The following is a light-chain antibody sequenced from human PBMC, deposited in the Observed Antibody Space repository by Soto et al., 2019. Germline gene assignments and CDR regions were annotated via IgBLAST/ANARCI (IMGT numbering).Light chain of an antibody. Sequence: EIVMTQSPAALSLSPGERATLSCRASQSVRSNLAWYQQRPGQAPRLLIYAASIGATGVPARFSGSGSGTEFTLTISSLQSEDFAVYFCQRYNDWPWTFGQGTKVDIK. CDR2: AAS. J-gene: IGKJ1*01. CDR3: QRYNDWPWT. V-gene: IGKV3-15*01. CDR1: QSVRSN.